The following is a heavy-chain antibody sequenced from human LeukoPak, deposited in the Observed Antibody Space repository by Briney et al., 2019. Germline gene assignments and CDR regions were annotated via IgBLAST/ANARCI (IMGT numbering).Heavy chain of an antibody. J-gene: IGHJ3*02. CDR2: IYHSGST. CDR1: GASISTTKW. D-gene: IGHD1-26*01. CDR3: AIKQWDPRAFDI. Sequence: PSETLSLTCAVSGASISTTKWWSWVRQPPGKGLEWIGEIYHSGSTNYNPSIKSRVTISVDKSKNQFSLKLSSVTAADTAVYYCAIKQWDPRAFDIWGQGTMVTVSS. V-gene: IGHV4-4*02.